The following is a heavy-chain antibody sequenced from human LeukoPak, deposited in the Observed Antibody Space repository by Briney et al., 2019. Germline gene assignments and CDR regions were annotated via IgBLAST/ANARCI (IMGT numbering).Heavy chain of an antibody. V-gene: IGHV4-34*01. CDR2: INHSGST. J-gene: IGHJ6*02. CDR1: GGSFSGYY. Sequence: SETLSLTCAVYGGSFSGYYWSWIRQPPGKGLEWIGEINHSGSTNYNPSLKSRVTISVDTSKNQFSLKLSSVTAADTAVYYCARAYYGSGIHPRYYYGMDVWGQGTTVTVSS. D-gene: IGHD3-10*01. CDR3: ARAYYGSGIHPRYYYGMDV.